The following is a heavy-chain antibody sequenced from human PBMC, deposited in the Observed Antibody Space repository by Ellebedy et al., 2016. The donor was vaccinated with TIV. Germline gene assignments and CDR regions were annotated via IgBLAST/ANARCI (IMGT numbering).Heavy chain of an antibody. D-gene: IGHD6-19*01. CDR2: ISGSGGST. V-gene: IGHV3-23*01. J-gene: IGHJ5*02. CDR1: GFTFSSYA. Sequence: GESLKISXAASGFTFSSYAMSWVRQAPGKGLEWVSAISGSGGSTYYADSVKGRFTISRDNSKNTLYLQMNSLRAEDTAVYYCASLRYSSGWYFGRHGWFDPWGQGTLVTVSS. CDR3: ASLRYSSGWYFGRHGWFDP.